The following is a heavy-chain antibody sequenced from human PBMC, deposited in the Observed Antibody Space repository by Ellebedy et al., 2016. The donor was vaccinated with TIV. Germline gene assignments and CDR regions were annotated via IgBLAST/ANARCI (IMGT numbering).Heavy chain of an antibody. CDR1: GFTFSSYG. J-gene: IGHJ3*02. D-gene: IGHD3-10*01. V-gene: IGHV3-21*01. CDR2: ISSSSSYI. CDR3: ARVKPTGVPDI. Sequence: GGSLRLSCAASGFTFSSYGMHWVRQAPGKGLEWVSSISSSSSYIYYADSVKGRFTISRDNAKNSLYLQMNSLRAEDTAVYYCARVKPTGVPDIWGQGTMVTVSS.